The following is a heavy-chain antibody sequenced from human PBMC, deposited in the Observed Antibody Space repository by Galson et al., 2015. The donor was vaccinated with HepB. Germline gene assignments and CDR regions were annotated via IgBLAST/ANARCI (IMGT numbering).Heavy chain of an antibody. D-gene: IGHD3/OR15-3a*01. Sequence: SLRLSCAASGFTFNTYSMNWVRQAPGKGLEWVSYISFSSGIIHYADSVKGRFTISRDDAKNSLYLQMNSLRDEDTAVYYCVRVRNKNYDNDFQYWGQGALVTVSS. CDR2: ISFSSGII. CDR3: VRVRNKNYDNDFQY. CDR1: GFTFNTYS. V-gene: IGHV3-48*02. J-gene: IGHJ4*02.